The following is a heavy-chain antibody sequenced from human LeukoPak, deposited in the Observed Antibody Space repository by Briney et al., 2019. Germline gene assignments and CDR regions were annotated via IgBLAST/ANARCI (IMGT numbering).Heavy chain of an antibody. Sequence: GGSLRLSCAASGFTFSSYAMTWVRQAPGKGLEWVSLISGSGGSTYYADSVKGRFTISRDNSKNTLYLQMNSLRAEDTAVYYCAKLPITIFGVVTFLNDYWGQGTLVTVSS. V-gene: IGHV3-23*01. D-gene: IGHD3-3*01. J-gene: IGHJ4*02. CDR2: ISGSGGST. CDR1: GFTFSSYA. CDR3: AKLPITIFGVVTFLNDY.